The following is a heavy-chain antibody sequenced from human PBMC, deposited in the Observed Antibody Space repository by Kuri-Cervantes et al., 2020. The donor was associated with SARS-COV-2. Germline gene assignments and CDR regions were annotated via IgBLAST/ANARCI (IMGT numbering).Heavy chain of an antibody. J-gene: IGHJ4*02. CDR1: GFTFSSYG. CDR2: ISYDGSNK. V-gene: IGHV3-30*12. D-gene: IGHD1-26*01. Sequence: GESLKISCAASGFTFSSYGMHWVRQAPGKGLEWVAVISYDGSNKYYADSVKGRYTLSRDNSKNTLYLQMNSLRAEDTAVYYCAREGIVGATTGFDYWGQGTLVTVSS. CDR3: AREGIVGATTGFDY.